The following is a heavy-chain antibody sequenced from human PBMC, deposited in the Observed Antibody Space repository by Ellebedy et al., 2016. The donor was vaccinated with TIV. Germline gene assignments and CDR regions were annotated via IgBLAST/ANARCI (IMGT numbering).Heavy chain of an antibody. CDR1: GFTFSGYA. D-gene: IGHD1-26*01. J-gene: IGHJ6*02. CDR2: INNGGLTT. CDR3: AKDMVFGDGKWEIDV. V-gene: IGHV3-23*01. Sequence: GESLKISCVASGFTFSGYAMSWVRQAPGKGLEWVSGINNGGLTTSYADSVKGRFTISRDNSRSTLSLQMNSLRAEDSAVYYCAKDMVFGDGKWEIDVWGQGTTVTVSS.